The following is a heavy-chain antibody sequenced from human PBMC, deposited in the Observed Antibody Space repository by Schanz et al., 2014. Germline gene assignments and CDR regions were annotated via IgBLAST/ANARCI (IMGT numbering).Heavy chain of an antibody. Sequence: DVQLLESGGGLVQPGGSLRLSCAASGFTFTNYAMSWVRQAPGKGLEWVSSINTGGDSTYYADSVKGRFTISRDNTKNSLFLQLNSLRADDTAVYYCARNRGSGGQNWYFDLWGRGTLVTVSS. J-gene: IGHJ2*01. CDR3: ARNRGSGGQNWYFDL. CDR2: INTGGDST. D-gene: IGHD1-26*01. CDR1: GFTFTNYA. V-gene: IGHV3-23*01.